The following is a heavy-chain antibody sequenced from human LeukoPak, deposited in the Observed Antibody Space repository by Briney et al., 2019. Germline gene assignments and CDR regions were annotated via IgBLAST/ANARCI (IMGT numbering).Heavy chain of an antibody. CDR1: GGSISSYY. V-gene: IGHV4-59*01. D-gene: IGHD5-18*01. J-gene: IGHJ4*02. CDR2: IYYSGST. Sequence: SETLSLTCTVSGGSISSYYWSWVRQPPGKGLEWGGYIYYSGSTNYNPSLKSRVTISVDTSKNQFSLKLSSVTAADTAVYYCARASRGYSYGLFDYWGQGTLVTVSS. CDR3: ARASRGYSYGLFDY.